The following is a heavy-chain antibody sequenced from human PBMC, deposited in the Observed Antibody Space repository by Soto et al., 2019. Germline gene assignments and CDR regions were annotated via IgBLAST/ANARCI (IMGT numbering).Heavy chain of an antibody. V-gene: IGHV4-34*01. J-gene: IGHJ5*01. D-gene: IGHD3-22*01. Sequence: GPGPGVASETLSLTCAVYGGSFSGHSWTWIRQSPGKGLEWIGDINHSGRVNYSPSLKSRVTISLDTSKNQFSLTLGAVTAADTAMYYCSTRAYDTNGYYRFDPWGQGTLVTVSS. CDR3: STRAYDTNGYYRFDP. CDR1: GGSFSGHS. CDR2: INHSGRV.